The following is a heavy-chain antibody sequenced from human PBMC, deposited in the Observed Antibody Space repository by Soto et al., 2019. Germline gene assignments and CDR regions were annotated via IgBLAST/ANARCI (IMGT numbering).Heavy chain of an antibody. CDR1: GFTFSSYA. J-gene: IGHJ4*01. D-gene: IGHD3-9*01. Sequence: PGGSLRLSCAASGFTFSSYAMSWVRQAPGKGLEWVSAISGSGGSTYYADSVKGRFTISRDNSKNTLYLQMNSLKAEDTAVYYGAKDPPYYDILTGYYNSAYFDYWDQGTLLTVSS. V-gene: IGHV3-23*01. CDR3: AKDPPYYDILTGYYNSAYFDY. CDR2: ISGSGGST.